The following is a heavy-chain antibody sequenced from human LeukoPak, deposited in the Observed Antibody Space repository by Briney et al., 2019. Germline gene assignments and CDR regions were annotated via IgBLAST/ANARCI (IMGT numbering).Heavy chain of an antibody. CDR3: AREYMVRDRLDY. D-gene: IGHD3-10*01. CDR2: INSDGSST. V-gene: IGHV3-74*01. Sequence: GGSLRLSCAASGFTFSSYWMHWVRQAPGKGLVWVSRINSDGSSTSYADSVKGRFTISRDNAKNTLYLQMNSLRAEDTAVYYCAREYMVRDRLDYWGQGTLVTFSS. J-gene: IGHJ4*02. CDR1: GFTFSSYW.